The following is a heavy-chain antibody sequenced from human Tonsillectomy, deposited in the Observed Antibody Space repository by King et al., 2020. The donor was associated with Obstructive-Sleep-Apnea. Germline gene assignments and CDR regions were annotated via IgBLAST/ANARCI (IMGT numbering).Heavy chain of an antibody. J-gene: IGHJ3*01. CDR2: VSGSGSST. V-gene: IGHV3-23*04. Sequence: VQLVESGGGLVQPGGSLRLSCAASGFIFGSYLMSWVRQAPGKGLEWVSAVSGSGSSTYLSDSVKGRITISRDNSKDTLYLQMNNLRAEDTAVYYCAKHRRRGTYWPMGDAFDVWGQGTMVTVS. CDR1: GFIFGSYL. D-gene: IGHD1-26*01. CDR3: AKHRRRGTYWPMGDAFDV.